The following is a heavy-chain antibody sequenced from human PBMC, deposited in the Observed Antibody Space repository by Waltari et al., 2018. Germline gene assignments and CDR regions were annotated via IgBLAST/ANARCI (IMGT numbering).Heavy chain of an antibody. CDR3: ARDRCSGGSCYSYGMDV. CDR1: GFTFSSYS. Sequence: EVQLVESGGGLVKPGGSLRLSCAASGFTFSSYSMNWVRQAPGKGLEWVSSISSSSSYIYYADSVKGRFTISRDNAKNSLYLQMNSRRAEDTAVYYCARDRCSGGSCYSYGMDVWGQGTTVTVSS. CDR2: ISSSSSYI. J-gene: IGHJ6*02. D-gene: IGHD2-15*01. V-gene: IGHV3-21*01.